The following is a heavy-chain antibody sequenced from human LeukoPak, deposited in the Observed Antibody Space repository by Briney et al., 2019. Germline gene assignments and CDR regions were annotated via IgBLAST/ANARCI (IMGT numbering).Heavy chain of an antibody. CDR1: GFPFSSYW. CDR3: ANLGATKSNY. CDR2: ISDNGGGA. Sequence: GGSLRLSCVASGFPFSSYWMTWVRQAPGEGLKWVAGISDNGGGAYYAESLKGRFTISRDNSKNTLYLQMNSLRAEDTAVYYCANLGATKSNYWGQGTLVTVSS. J-gene: IGHJ4*02. D-gene: IGHD1-26*01. V-gene: IGHV3-23*01.